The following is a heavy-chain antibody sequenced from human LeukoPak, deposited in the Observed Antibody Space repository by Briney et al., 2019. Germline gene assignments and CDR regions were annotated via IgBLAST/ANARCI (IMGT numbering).Heavy chain of an antibody. J-gene: IGHJ4*02. V-gene: IGHV1-18*01. CDR1: GYTFTSYG. CDR2: ISAYYGNT. D-gene: IGHD3-22*01. Sequence: ASVKVSCKASGYTFTSYGISWVRQAPGQGLEWMGWISAYYGNTNYAQNLQGRVTMTTETSTSTAYMDLRSLRSDDTAVYYCARPLYYDSTGYHQYYFDHWGQGTLVTVSS. CDR3: ARPLYYDSTGYHQYYFDH.